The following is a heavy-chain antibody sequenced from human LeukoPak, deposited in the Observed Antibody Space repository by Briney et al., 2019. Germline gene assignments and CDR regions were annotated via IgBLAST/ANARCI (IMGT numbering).Heavy chain of an antibody. CDR2: FYYSGST. J-gene: IGHJ6*02. CDR3: ARDVKYCSGGSCLNYYYYYGMDV. V-gene: IGHV4-59*11. Sequence: PSETLSLTCIVSGDSISSHHWSWIRQPPGKGLECIGYFYYSGSTNYNPSLKSRVTISVDTSKNQFSLKLSSVTAADTAVYYCARDVKYCSGGSCLNYYYYYGMDVWGQGTTVTVSS. CDR1: GDSISSHH. D-gene: IGHD2-15*01.